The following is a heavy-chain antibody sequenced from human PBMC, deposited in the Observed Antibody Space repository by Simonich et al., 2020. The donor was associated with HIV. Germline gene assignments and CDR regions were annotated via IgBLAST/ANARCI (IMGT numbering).Heavy chain of an antibody. CDR1: GFTFSSYA. V-gene: IGHV3-30*07. CDR2: ISYDGSNK. D-gene: IGHD3-16*01. CDR3: ASGGSISSVWADDY. Sequence: QVQLVESGGGVVQPGRSLRLSCAASGFTFSSYAMHWVRQASGKGLGWVAVISYDGSNKYYADSVKGRFTISRDNSKNTLYLQMNSLRAEDTAVYYCASGGSISSVWADDYWGQGTLVTVSS. J-gene: IGHJ4*02.